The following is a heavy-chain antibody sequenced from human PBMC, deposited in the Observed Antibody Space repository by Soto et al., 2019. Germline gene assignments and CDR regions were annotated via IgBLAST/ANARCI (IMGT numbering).Heavy chain of an antibody. V-gene: IGHV3-33*01. CDR3: ARNRYYDFGSGYYDSDYYYYMDV. CDR2: IWYDGSNK. Sequence: PGGSLRLSCAASGFTFSSYGMHWVRQAPGKGLEWVAVIWYDGSNKYYADSVKGRFTISRDNSKNTLYLQMNSLRAEDTAVYYYARNRYYDFGSGYYDSDYYYYMDVWGKGTTVTVSS. CDR1: GFTFSSYG. D-gene: IGHD3-3*01. J-gene: IGHJ6*03.